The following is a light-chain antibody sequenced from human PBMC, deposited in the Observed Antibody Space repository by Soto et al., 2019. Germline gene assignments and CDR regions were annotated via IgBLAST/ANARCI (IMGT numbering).Light chain of an antibody. J-gene: IGKJ1*01. CDR3: QQYDDLPWT. Sequence: DIQMTQSPSSLSASVGDRVTISCQASQGISNYLNWYQQKPGKAPKLLIYDASNLETGVPSRFSGSGSGTDFTFTISSLQPEDIATYYCQQYDDLPWTFGQGTQVESK. CDR1: QGISNY. CDR2: DAS. V-gene: IGKV1-33*01.